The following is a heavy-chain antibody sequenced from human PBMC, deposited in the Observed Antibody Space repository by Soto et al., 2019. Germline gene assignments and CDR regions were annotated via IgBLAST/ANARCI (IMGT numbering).Heavy chain of an antibody. D-gene: IGHD1-26*01. CDR2: ISASNGNT. J-gene: IGHJ5*02. V-gene: IGHV1-18*01. CDR3: ARSPSGSPLNNWFDP. CDR1: GYTFTSYG. Sequence: QVQLVQSGAEVKNSGASVKVSCKASGYTFTSYGFSWVRQAPGQGLEWMGWISASNGNTNYAQKLQGRVTMTTDTSTGTAYMELRSLRSDDTATYYCARSPSGSPLNNWFDPWGQGTLVTVSS.